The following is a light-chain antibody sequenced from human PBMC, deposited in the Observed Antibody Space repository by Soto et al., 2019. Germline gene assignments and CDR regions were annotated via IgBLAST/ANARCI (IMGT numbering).Light chain of an antibody. J-gene: IGLJ1*01. Sequence: QSALTQPASVSGSPGQSITISCTGTSSDVGGYNYVSWYQQHPGKAPKLMIYDVSNRPSGVSNRFSGSNSGNTASLTISGLQAEDEADYYCSSYTSRSTRVFGTGTKVTVL. CDR3: SSYTSRSTRV. CDR2: DVS. CDR1: SSDVGGYNY. V-gene: IGLV2-14*01.